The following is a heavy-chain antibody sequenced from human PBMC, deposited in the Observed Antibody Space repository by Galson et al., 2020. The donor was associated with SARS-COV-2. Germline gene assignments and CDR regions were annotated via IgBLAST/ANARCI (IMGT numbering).Heavy chain of an antibody. Sequence: GGSLRLSCAASGFTFSSYAMNWVRQAPGKGLEWVSAVSGSGVNTYYADSVKGRFTISRDNSKNTLYLQMNSLRAEDTAVYYCARVGGIAVAGYVDFWGQGTLVTVSS. J-gene: IGHJ4*02. D-gene: IGHD6-19*01. V-gene: IGHV3-23*01. CDR1: GFTFSSYA. CDR3: ARVGGIAVAGYVDF. CDR2: VSGSGVNT.